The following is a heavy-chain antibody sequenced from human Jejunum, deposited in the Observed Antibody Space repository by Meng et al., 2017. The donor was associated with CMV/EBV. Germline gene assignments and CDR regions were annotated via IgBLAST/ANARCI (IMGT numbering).Heavy chain of an antibody. CDR1: GFTLSDHY. Sequence: SGFTLSDHYMDWVRQAPGEGLEWVGRIRNKANNYITEYAASAKGRFIISRDDSENSLYLHMSSLETYDTAVYYCARAAYGHGLDNWGQGTLVTVSS. V-gene: IGHV3-72*01. J-gene: IGHJ4*02. D-gene: IGHD4-17*01. CDR2: IRNKANNYIT. CDR3: ARAAYGHGLDN.